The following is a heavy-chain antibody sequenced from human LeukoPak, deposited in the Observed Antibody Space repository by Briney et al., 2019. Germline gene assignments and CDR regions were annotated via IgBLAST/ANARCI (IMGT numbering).Heavy chain of an antibody. Sequence: GGSLRLSCAASGFTFSDYYMSWIRQAPGKGLEWVSYISSSGSTIYYADSVKGRFTISRDNSKNTLNLQMNSLRVEDTAAYYCAKGYGSGSSSSDYWGQGTLVTVSS. CDR1: GFTFSDYY. CDR3: AKGYGSGSSSSDY. CDR2: ISSSGSTI. J-gene: IGHJ4*02. D-gene: IGHD3-10*01. V-gene: IGHV3-11*04.